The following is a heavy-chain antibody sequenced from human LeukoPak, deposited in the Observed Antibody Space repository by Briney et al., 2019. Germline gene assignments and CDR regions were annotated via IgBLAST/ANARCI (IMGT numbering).Heavy chain of an antibody. CDR3: ARRSLVWGSYRFDP. V-gene: IGHV4-39*01. J-gene: IGHJ5*02. D-gene: IGHD3-16*02. Sequence: SETLSLTCTVSGGSISSSSYYWGWIRQPPGKGLEWIGSIYYSGSTYYNPSLKSRVTISVDTSKNQFSLKLSSVTAADTAVYYCARRSLVWGSYRFDPWGQGTLVTVSS. CDR1: GGSISSSSYY. CDR2: IYYSGST.